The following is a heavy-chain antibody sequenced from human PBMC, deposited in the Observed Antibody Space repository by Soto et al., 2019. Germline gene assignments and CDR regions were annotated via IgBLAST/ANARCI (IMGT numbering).Heavy chain of an antibody. CDR3: ARALTLFTIPPHYYDVLDV. CDR2: INPSGGST. J-gene: IGHJ6*02. CDR1: GYTFTGNY. V-gene: IGHV1-46*01. Sequence: SVKASCKASGYTFTGNYMHWVRQAPGQGLEWMGIINPSGGSTSYAQKFQGRVTMTRDTSTSTVYMELSSLRSEDTAVYYCARALTLFTIPPHYYDVLDVWGQGTTVTGSS. D-gene: IGHD3-9*01.